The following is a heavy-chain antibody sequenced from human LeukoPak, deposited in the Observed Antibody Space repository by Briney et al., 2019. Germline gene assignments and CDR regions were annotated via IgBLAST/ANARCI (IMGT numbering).Heavy chain of an antibody. CDR3: ARAAYYYDSSGYYSQFDY. V-gene: IGHV5-51*01. CDR2: IYPGDSDT. CDR1: GYSFTSYW. J-gene: IGHJ4*02. D-gene: IGHD3-22*01. Sequence: GESLKISCKGPGYSFTSYWIGWVRQMPGKGLEWMGIIYPGDSDTRYSPSFQGQVTISADKSISTAYLQWSSLKASDTAMYYCARAAYYYDSSGYYSQFDYWGQGTLVTVSS.